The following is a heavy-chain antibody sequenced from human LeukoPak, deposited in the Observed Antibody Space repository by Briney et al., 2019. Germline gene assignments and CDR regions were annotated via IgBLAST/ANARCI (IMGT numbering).Heavy chain of an antibody. CDR2: IYYSGST. CDR1: GGSISSSGYY. CDR3: ARGKEVITMLRGLKPGYYFDY. Sequence: SETLSLTCTVSGGSISSSGYYWGWIRQPPGKGLEWIGSIYYSGSTYYNPSLKSRVTISVDTSKNQFSLKLSSVTAADTAVYYCARGKEVITMLRGLKPGYYFDYWGQGTLVTVSS. D-gene: IGHD3-10*01. V-gene: IGHV4-39*07. J-gene: IGHJ4*02.